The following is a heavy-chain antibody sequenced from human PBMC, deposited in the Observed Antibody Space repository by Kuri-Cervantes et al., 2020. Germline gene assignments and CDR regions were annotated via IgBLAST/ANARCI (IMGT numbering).Heavy chain of an antibody. V-gene: IGHV1-18*01. CDR1: GYTFTSYG. CDR2: ISAYSGNT. CDR3: ARDLSGVETYYDFLGYYYGMDV. Sequence: ASVKVSCKASGYTFTSYGISWARQAPGQGLEWMGWISAYSGNTNYAQKLQGRVTMTTDTPTSTAYMELRSLRSDDTAVYYCARDLSGVETYYDFLGYYYGMDVWGQGTTVTVSS. D-gene: IGHD3-3*01. J-gene: IGHJ6*02.